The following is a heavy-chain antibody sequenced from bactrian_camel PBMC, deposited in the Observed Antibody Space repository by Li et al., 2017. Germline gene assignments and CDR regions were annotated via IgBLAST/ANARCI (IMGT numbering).Heavy chain of an antibody. CDR1: GYTYTSAC. CDR2: IYTTGGRT. CDR3: AANRLVGCGHESTGYRY. V-gene: IGHV3S40*01. D-gene: IGHD3*01. Sequence: DVQLVESGGGSVQAGGSLRLSCAASGYTYTSACMGWFRQAPGKEREAVATIYTTGGRTAYADSVKGRFTISRDNAKKTVYLQMDSLQPEDTAVYYCAANRLVGCGHESTGYRYWGQGTQVTVS. J-gene: IGHJ4*01.